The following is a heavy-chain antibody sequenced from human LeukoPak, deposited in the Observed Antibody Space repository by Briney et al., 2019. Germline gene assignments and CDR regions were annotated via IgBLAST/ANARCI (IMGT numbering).Heavy chain of an antibody. Sequence: SETLSLTCTVSGGSISNYYWSWIRQPPGKGLEWIGYIYYSGSTNYNPSLKSRVTISVDTSMNQFSLNLSSVTAADTAVYYCARADCSGGSCYTNYFDFWGQGTLVTVSS. CDR3: ARADCSGGSCYTNYFDF. V-gene: IGHV4-59*01. CDR1: GGSISNYY. J-gene: IGHJ4*02. CDR2: IYYSGST. D-gene: IGHD2-15*01.